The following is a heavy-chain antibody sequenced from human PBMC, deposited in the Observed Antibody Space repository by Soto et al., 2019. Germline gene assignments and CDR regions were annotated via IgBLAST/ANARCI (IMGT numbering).Heavy chain of an antibody. CDR2: IYYSGST. V-gene: IGHV4-30-4*01. CDR1: GGSISSGDYY. D-gene: IGHD4-17*01. J-gene: IGHJ4*02. CDR3: SGVHYFVDYVYFHC. Sequence: QVQLQESGPGLVKPSQTLSLTCTVSGGSISSGDYYWSWIRQPPGKGLEWIGYIYYSGSTYYNPSLKSRVTLSVHTSTDLAPLKLIPVAAAATLVYDCSGVHYFVDYVYFHCWGQGTLGT.